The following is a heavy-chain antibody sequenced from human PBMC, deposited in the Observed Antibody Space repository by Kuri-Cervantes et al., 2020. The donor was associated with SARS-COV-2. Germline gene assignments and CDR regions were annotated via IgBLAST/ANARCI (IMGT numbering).Heavy chain of an antibody. V-gene: IGHV3-21*01. CDR2: ISSSSSYI. J-gene: IGHJ2*01. CDR1: GFTFSSYS. D-gene: IGHD3-3*01. Sequence: GESLKISCAASGFTFSSYSMNWVRQAPGKGLEWVSSISSSSSYIYYADSVKGRFTISRDNAKNSLYLQMNSLRAEDTAVYYCARDNSAYYDFWSGYYSTRTRYWYFDLWGRGTLVTVSS. CDR3: ARDNSAYYDFWSGYYSTRTRYWYFDL.